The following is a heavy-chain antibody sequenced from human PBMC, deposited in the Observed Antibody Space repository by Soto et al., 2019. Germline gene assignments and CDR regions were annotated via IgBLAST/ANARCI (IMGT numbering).Heavy chain of an antibody. CDR1: GFSLSTSGVG. CDR2: IYWDDDK. Sequence: QITLKESGPPLVKPTQTLTLTCTFSGFSLSTSGVGVGWIRQPPGKALEWLALIYWDDDKRYSPSLKSRLTXPXNXXKNQLVLTMTNMDPVHTATYYRPHRLPSSTSGWYSWGQGTLVTVSS. CDR3: PHRLPSSTSGWYS. J-gene: IGHJ4*02. D-gene: IGHD6-19*01. V-gene: IGHV2-5*02.